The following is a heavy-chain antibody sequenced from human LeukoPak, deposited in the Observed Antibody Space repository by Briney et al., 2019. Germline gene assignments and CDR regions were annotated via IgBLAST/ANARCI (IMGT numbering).Heavy chain of an antibody. Sequence: SETLSLACTVSGGSISSGDYYWSWIRQPPGKGLEWIGYIYYSGSTYYNPSLKSRVTISVDTSKNQFSLKLSSVTAADTAVYYCARDRYGDYSGNWFDPWGQGTLVTVSS. CDR1: GGSISSGDYY. V-gene: IGHV4-30-4*08. CDR2: IYYSGST. D-gene: IGHD4-17*01. J-gene: IGHJ5*02. CDR3: ARDRYGDYSGNWFDP.